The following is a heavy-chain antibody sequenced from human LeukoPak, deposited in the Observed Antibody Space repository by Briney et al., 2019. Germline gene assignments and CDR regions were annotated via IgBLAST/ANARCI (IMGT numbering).Heavy chain of an antibody. CDR2: IYGGGGGQT. CDR1: GFTFRDYT. D-gene: IGHD4-17*01. Sequence: GGSLRLSCAASGFTFRDYTMNWVRQAPGKGLEWVSGIYGGGGGQTFYADSVRGRFIISRDDSRNLVFLHMDRLRVEDTGLYYCAKDVKSDGVWDIDHWGQGTVVTVSS. CDR3: AKDVKSDGVWDIDH. J-gene: IGHJ4*02. V-gene: IGHV3-23*01.